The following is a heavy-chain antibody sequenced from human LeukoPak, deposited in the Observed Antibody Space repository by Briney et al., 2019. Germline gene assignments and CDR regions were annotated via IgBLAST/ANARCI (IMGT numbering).Heavy chain of an antibody. CDR1: ESTFADYG. CDR3: ARDLSASWYSLGS. J-gene: IGHJ4*02. V-gene: IGHV3-20*04. Sequence: GRSLRLSCKDSESTFADYGMSWVRQTPGNGQEWISGINWKGDNTAYADSVKGRFTISRDNAKNSLYLQMTSLRAEDTALYYCARDLSASWYSLGSRGQGTLVTVSS. D-gene: IGHD6-13*01. CDR2: INWKGDNT.